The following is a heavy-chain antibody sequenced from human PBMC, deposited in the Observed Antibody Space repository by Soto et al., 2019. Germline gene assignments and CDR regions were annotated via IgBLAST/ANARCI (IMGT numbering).Heavy chain of an antibody. CDR1: GFTFSDHY. CDR2: SRTKANSYST. J-gene: IGHJ4*02. Sequence: EVQLVESGGGLVQPGGSLRLSCAASGFTFSDHYMDWVRQAPGKGLEWIGRSRTKANSYSTEYAASVKGRFTISRDDSKNSLYLQMSSLKTEDTAVYYCARASRVVVALDYWGQGSLVTVSS. V-gene: IGHV3-72*01. D-gene: IGHD5-12*01. CDR3: ARASRVVVALDY.